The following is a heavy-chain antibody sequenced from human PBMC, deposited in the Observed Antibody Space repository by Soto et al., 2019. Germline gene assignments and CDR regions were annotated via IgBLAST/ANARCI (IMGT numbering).Heavy chain of an antibody. CDR1: GGSFSSYT. CDR2: IIPVLGVA. Sequence: QVQLVQSGTEVKKPGSSVKVSCRASGGSFSSYTFSWVRQAPGHGLEWMGRIIPVLGVANYAQNFQGRLTITADKSTSTAYMELTNLTSEDTAIYYCALGSRWLDPWGQGTLVTVSS. CDR3: ALGSRWLDP. V-gene: IGHV1-69*02. J-gene: IGHJ5*02. D-gene: IGHD1-26*01.